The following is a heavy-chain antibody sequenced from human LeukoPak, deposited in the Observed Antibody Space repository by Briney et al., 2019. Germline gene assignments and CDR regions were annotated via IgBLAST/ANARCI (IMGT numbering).Heavy chain of an antibody. D-gene: IGHD4-17*01. V-gene: IGHV4-34*01. J-gene: IGHJ4*02. Sequence: SETLSLTCAVYGGSFSGYYWSWIRQPPGKGLEWIGEINHSGSTNYNPSLKSRVTISVDTSKNQFSLKLSSVTAADTAVYYCARLSSYGAFDYWGQGTLVTVSS. CDR3: ARLSSYGAFDY. CDR2: INHSGST. CDR1: GGSFSGYY.